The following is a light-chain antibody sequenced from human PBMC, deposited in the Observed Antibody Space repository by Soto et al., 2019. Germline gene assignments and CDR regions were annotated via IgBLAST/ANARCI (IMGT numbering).Light chain of an antibody. V-gene: IGKV3D-20*02. J-gene: IGKJ4*01. CDR1: PGVNANY. Sequence: EIVLTQFQATLSLSPGESATLSCLASPGVNANYLAWYQQRPGQAPRLLIYGASSRATGIPDRFSGSGSGTDFTLTISRLEPEDFAVYYCQQRSDWPLTFGGGTKVDIK. CDR2: GAS. CDR3: QQRSDWPLT.